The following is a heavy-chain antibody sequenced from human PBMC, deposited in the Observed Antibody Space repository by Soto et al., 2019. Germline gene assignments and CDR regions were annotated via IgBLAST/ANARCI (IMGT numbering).Heavy chain of an antibody. CDR2: IYYSGST. CDR1: GGSISSSSYY. D-gene: IGHD4-17*01. CDR3: ASEDPDYASLYYGGNSIFDY. V-gene: IGHV4-39*01. Sequence: SETLSLTCTVSGGSISSSSYYWGWIRQPPGKGLEWIGSIYYSGSTYYNPSLKSRVTISVDTSKNQFSLKLSSVTAADTAVYYCASEDPDYASLYYGGNSIFDYWGQGTLVTVSS. J-gene: IGHJ4*02.